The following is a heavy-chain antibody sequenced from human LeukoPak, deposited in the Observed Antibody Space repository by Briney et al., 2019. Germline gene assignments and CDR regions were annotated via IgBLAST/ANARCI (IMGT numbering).Heavy chain of an antibody. CDR1: GYTFTSYD. V-gene: IGHV1-8*01. Sequence: GASVKVSCKASGYTFTSYDINWVRQATGQGLEWMGWMNPNSGNTGYAQKFQGRVTMTRNTSISTAYMELSSLRSEDTAVYYCARVFDSSGYYPYYFDYRGQGTLVTVSS. J-gene: IGHJ4*02. CDR3: ARVFDSSGYYPYYFDY. CDR2: MNPNSGNT. D-gene: IGHD3-22*01.